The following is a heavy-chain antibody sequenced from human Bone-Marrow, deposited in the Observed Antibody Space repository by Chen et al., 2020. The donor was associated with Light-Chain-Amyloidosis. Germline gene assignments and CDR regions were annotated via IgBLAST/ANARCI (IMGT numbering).Heavy chain of an antibody. J-gene: IGHJ4*02. V-gene: IGHV3-64*02. CDR3: ARVGGGSAYDY. Sequence: EVQLVESGEGLVQPGGSLRLSCAASGFTFSTYTIHWVRQAPGKGLEYVSAISSDGAGTYYADSVKGRFTISRDNSKNTLYLQRGSLRPEDMAVYYCARVGGGSAYDYWGQGTLVTVSS. D-gene: IGHD3-16*01. CDR2: ISSDGAGT. CDR1: GFTFSTYT.